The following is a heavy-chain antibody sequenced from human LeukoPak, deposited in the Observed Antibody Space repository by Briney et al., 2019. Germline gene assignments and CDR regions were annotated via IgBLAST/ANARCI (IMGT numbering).Heavy chain of an antibody. J-gene: IGHJ4*02. CDR1: GFTFSDYA. CDR3: AKDMDVGGYGSGSYLDY. D-gene: IGHD3-10*01. CDR2: ISYDGSNQ. V-gene: IGHV3-30*04. Sequence: GGSLRLSCAASGFTFSDYAMHWVRQAPGKGLEWVAIISYDGSNQYYADSVKGRFTISRDNSKNTLYLQKNSLRAENTAVYYCAKDMDVGGYGSGSYLDYWGQGTLVTVSS.